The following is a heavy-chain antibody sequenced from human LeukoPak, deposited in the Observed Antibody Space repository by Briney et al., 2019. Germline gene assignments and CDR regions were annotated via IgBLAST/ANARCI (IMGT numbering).Heavy chain of an antibody. CDR2: ISGSGGST. J-gene: IGHJ4*02. CDR1: GFTFSSYA. CDR3: AKQRAAGLFDY. D-gene: IGHD6-13*01. Sequence: GGSLRLTCAASGFTFSSYAMSWVRQAPGKGLEWVSAISGSGGSTYYADSVKGRFTISRDNSKNTLSLQMNSLRAEDTAVYYCAKQRAAGLFDYWGQGTLVTVSS. V-gene: IGHV3-23*01.